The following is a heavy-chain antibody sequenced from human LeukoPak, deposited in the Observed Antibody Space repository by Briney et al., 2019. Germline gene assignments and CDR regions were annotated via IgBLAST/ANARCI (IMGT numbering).Heavy chain of an antibody. CDR3: ARGSIAAAVT. Sequence: SETLSLTCAVYGGSFSGYYWSWIRQPPGKGLEWIGEINHSGSTNYDPSLKSRVTISVDTSKNQFSLKLSSVTAADTAVYYCARGSIAAAVTWGQGTLVTVSS. CDR1: GGSFSGYY. V-gene: IGHV4-34*01. D-gene: IGHD6-13*01. J-gene: IGHJ5*02. CDR2: INHSGST.